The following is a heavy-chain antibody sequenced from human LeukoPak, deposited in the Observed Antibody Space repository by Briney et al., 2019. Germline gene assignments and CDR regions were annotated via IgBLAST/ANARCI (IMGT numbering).Heavy chain of an antibody. V-gene: IGHV1-8*01. CDR1: GYTFTSYD. CDR3: ARSPSVTSSFDY. D-gene: IGHD4-17*01. J-gene: IGHJ4*02. Sequence: ASVKVSCRASGYTFTSYDINWVRQATGQGLEWMGWMNPNSGNTGYAQKFQGRVTMTRNTSISTAYMELSSLRSEDTAVYYCARSPSVTSSFDYWGQGTLVTVSS. CDR2: MNPNSGNT.